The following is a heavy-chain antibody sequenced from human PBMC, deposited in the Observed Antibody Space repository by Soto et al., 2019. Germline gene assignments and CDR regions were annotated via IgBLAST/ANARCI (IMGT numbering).Heavy chain of an antibody. D-gene: IGHD2-15*01. J-gene: IGHJ3*02. CDR2: ISGSGGST. CDR1: GFTFSSYA. CDR3: AKLCGGSCLFGSDAFDI. Sequence: GGSLRLSCAASGFTFSSYAMSWVRQAPGKGLEWVSAISGSGGSTYYADSVKGRFTISRDNSKNTLYLQMNSLRAEDTAVYYCAKLCGGSCLFGSDAFDIWGQGTMVTVSS. V-gene: IGHV3-23*01.